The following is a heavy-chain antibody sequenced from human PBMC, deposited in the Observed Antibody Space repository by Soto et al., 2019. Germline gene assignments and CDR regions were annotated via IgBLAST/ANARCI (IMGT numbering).Heavy chain of an antibody. D-gene: IGHD2-15*01. CDR2: ISYDGSNK. V-gene: IGHV3-30*18. CDR3: ANLPQYCSGGSCYSVGYYGMDV. Sequence: LRLSCAASGFTFSSYGMHWVRQAPGKGLEWVAVISYDGSNKYYADSVKGRFTISRDNSKNTLYLQMNSLRAEDMAVYYCANLPQYCSGGSCYSVGYYGMDVWGQGTTVTVSS. CDR1: GFTFSSYG. J-gene: IGHJ6*02.